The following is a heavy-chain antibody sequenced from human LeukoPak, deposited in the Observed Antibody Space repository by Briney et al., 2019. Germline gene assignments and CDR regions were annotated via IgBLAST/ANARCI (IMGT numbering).Heavy chain of an antibody. D-gene: IGHD2-15*01. CDR3: ARDGVVVAANDY. CDR2: ISSSSSYI. J-gene: IGHJ4*02. V-gene: IGHV3-21*01. Sequence: GGSLRLSCVASGFTFSSYSMNWVRQAPGKGLEWVSSISSSSSYIYYADSVKGRFTISRDNAKNSLYLQMNSLRAEDTAVYYCARDGVVVAANDYWGQGTLVTVSS. CDR1: GFTFSSYS.